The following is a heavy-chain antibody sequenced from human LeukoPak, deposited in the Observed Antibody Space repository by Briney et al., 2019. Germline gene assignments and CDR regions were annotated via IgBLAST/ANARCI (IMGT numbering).Heavy chain of an antibody. CDR3: ARAMHYYGSGSYRVSWFDP. V-gene: IGHV3-15*01. CDR1: GFTFSNDW. D-gene: IGHD3-10*01. Sequence: GGSLRLSCAASGFTFSNDWMSWVRQAPGKGLEWVGRIKSKSSGETTDYAAPVKGRFTISRDDSRNTLYLQMNSLKTEDTAVYYCARAMHYYGSGSYRVSWFDPWGQGTLVTVSS. J-gene: IGHJ5*02. CDR2: IKSKSSGETT.